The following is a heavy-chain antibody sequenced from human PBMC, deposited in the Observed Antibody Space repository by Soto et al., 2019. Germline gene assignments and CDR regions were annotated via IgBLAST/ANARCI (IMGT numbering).Heavy chain of an antibody. J-gene: IGHJ4*02. CDR1: GDSISSQY. V-gene: IGHV4-59*11. D-gene: IGHD3-10*01. CDR3: ARVSTSASGSHFTLDY. Sequence: QVQLHEPDPGLEEPSETLSLTCTVYGDSISSQYWSWIRQPPGKGLEWIGFGSTKYNPSLRSRIIISVDTSKNQFSLNLTSATATNTGGSYWARVSTSASGSHFTLDYRGQGTLITVSS. CDR2: FGST.